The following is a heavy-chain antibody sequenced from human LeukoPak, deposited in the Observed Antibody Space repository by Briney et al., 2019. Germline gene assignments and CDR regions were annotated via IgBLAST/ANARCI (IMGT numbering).Heavy chain of an antibody. CDR1: GYTFTAYY. CDR3: ATDNYGTLDY. D-gene: IGHD3-16*01. CDR2: TDPRSGAT. V-gene: IGHV1-2*02. Sequence: AASVKVSCKASGYTFTAYYIHWVRRAPGQGLEWMGWTDPRSGATKCTQKFQGRVTMTRDTSISTVYLELNGLTFDDTAVYYCATDNYGTLDYWGQGTLVTVSS. J-gene: IGHJ4*02.